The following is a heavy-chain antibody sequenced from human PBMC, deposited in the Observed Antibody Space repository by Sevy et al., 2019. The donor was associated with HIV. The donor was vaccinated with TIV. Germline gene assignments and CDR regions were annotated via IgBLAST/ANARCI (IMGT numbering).Heavy chain of an antibody. CDR2: IRGKTYGGTT. J-gene: IGHJ4*02. CDR3: TRDSQSWRGVVRSEY. V-gene: IGHV3-49*03. D-gene: IGHD3-3*01. Sequence: GGSLRLSCRASGFTFGDYPMSWFRQAPGKGLEWVGIIRGKTYGGTTESAASVRGRFTISRDDSKSIAYLQMNSLKTEDTGVYFCTRDSQSWRGVVRSEYWGQGTLVTVSS. CDR1: GFTFGDYP.